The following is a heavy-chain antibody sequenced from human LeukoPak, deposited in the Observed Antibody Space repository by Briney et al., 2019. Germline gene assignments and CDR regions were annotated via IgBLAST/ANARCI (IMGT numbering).Heavy chain of an antibody. CDR1: GGSISSYY. CDR2: IYYSGGT. D-gene: IGHD6-6*01. J-gene: IGHJ4*02. CDR3: ARDVGYSSSSWYFDY. V-gene: IGHV4-59*01. Sequence: PSETLSLTCTVSGGSISSYYWSWIRQPPGKGLEWIGYIYYSGGTNYNPSLKSRVTISVDTSKNQFSLKVSSVTAADTAVYFCARDVGYSSSSWYFDYWGQGTLATVSS.